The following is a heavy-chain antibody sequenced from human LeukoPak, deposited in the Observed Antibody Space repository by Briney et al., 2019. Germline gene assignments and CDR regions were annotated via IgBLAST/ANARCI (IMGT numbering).Heavy chain of an antibody. CDR1: NYSISSGYY. CDR2: IYRTGST. Sequence: SETLSLTCLVSNYSISSGYYWGWLRQPPGKGLEWIGSIYRTGSTYYNPSLQSRVTISIDAPKNHFSMRLNSATAADTAVYYCARIDDWGRDWFDPWGPGTLVTVSS. J-gene: IGHJ5*02. V-gene: IGHV4-38-2*01. D-gene: IGHD3-9*01. CDR3: ARIDDWGRDWFDP.